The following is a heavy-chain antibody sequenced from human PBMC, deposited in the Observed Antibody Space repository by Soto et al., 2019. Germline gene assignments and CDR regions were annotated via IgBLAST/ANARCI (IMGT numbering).Heavy chain of an antibody. CDR2: VYPSDSDA. D-gene: IGHD3-9*01. Sequence: PGESLKISCKGSGYTFTNYWIGWVRQRPGKGLEWMGIVYPSDSDARYTPSFQGRVTISADKSINTAYLQWSRLEASDTAIYYCARCVFLTRIGFYIDYWSLGTLVTVS. J-gene: IGHJ4*02. CDR1: GYTFTNYW. CDR3: ARCVFLTRIGFYIDY. V-gene: IGHV5-51*01.